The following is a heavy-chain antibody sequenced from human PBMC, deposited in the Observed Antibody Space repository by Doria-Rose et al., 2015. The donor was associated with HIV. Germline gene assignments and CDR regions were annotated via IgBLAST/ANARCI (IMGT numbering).Heavy chain of an antibody. CDR3: ARIKSSRWYHKYYFDF. Sequence: QVTLKESGPVLVKPTETLTLTCTVSGVSLSSPGMGVSWIRQPPGKALGWLANIFSDDERSYKTSLKSRLTTSRGTPKSQVVLTMTDMDPVDTATYYCARIKSSRWYHKYYFDFWGQGTLVIVSA. D-gene: IGHD6-13*01. CDR2: IFSDDER. J-gene: IGHJ4*02. V-gene: IGHV2-26*01. CDR1: GVSLSSPGMG.